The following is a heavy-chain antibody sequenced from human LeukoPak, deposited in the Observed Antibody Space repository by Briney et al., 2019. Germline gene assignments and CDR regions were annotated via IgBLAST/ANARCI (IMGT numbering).Heavy chain of an antibody. V-gene: IGHV3-48*03. CDR1: GFTFSSYE. CDR3: ALTMVRGAIDFDY. J-gene: IGHJ4*02. D-gene: IGHD3-10*01. CDR2: ISSSGSTI. Sequence: PGGSLRLSCAASGFTFSSYEMNWVRQAPGKGLERVSYISSSGSTIYYADSVKGRFTISRDNAKNSLYLQMNSLRAEDTAVYYCALTMVRGAIDFDYWGQGTLVTVSS.